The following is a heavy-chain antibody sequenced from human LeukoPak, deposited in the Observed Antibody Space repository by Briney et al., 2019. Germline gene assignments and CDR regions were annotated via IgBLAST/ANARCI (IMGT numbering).Heavy chain of an antibody. CDR2: IDPSDSYT. J-gene: IGHJ3*02. V-gene: IGHV5-10-1*01. CDR3: ARQEASDDAFDI. Sequence: GESLKISCKGSGYSFTSYWISWVRQMPGKGLGWMGRIDPSDSYTNYSPSFQGHVTISADKSISTAYLQWSSLKASDTAMYYCARQEASDDAFDIWGQGTMVTVSS. CDR1: GYSFTSYW.